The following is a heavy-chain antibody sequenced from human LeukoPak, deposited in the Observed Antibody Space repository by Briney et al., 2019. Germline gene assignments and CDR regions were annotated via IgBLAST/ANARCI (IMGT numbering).Heavy chain of an antibody. CDR2: ISSSSSTI. V-gene: IGHV3-48*02. D-gene: IGHD3-22*01. Sequence: GGSLRLSCAASGFXFSSYSINWVRQAPGKGLEWVSYISSSSSTIYYADSVKGRFTISRDNAKNSLYLQMNSLRDEDTAVYYCASGYYYDSSGYPYGDYWGQGTLVTVSS. CDR3: ASGYYYDSSGYPYGDY. CDR1: GFXFSSYS. J-gene: IGHJ4*02.